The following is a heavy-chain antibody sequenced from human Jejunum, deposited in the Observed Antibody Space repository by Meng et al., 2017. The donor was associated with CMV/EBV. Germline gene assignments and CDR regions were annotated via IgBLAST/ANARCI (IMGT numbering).Heavy chain of an antibody. CDR2: INHSGRA. Sequence: YGGSFSGYYWSWIRQSPGQGLEWIGQINHSGRASYNPAIRRRVTISEDTSKNQFSLRLTSVTAADTAIYYCARKYCGSSNCYLFDYWGQGELVTVSS. D-gene: IGHD2-2*01. CDR3: ARKYCGSSNCYLFDY. V-gene: IGHV4-34*01. CDR1: GGSFSGYY. J-gene: IGHJ4*02.